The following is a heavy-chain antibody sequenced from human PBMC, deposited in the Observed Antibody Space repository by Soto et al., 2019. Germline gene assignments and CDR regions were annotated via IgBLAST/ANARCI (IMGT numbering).Heavy chain of an antibody. CDR1: GGSISSGGYY. J-gene: IGHJ4*02. CDR2: IYYSGST. D-gene: IGHD6-13*01. Sequence: QVQLQESGPGLVKPSQTLSLTCTVSGGSISSGGYYWSWIRQHPGKGLEWIGYIYYSGSTYYNPSLKSRVSVDTSKNQFSLKLSSVTAADTAVYYCARSFGVAAADPFDYWGQGTLVTVSS. CDR3: ARSFGVAAADPFDY. V-gene: IGHV4-31*03.